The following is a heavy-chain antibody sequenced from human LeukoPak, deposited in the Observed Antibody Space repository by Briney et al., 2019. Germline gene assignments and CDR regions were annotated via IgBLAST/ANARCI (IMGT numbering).Heavy chain of an antibody. V-gene: IGHV4-4*07. D-gene: IGHD1-14*01. J-gene: IGHJ4*02. CDR3: ARLTPNLLTGVDY. Sequence: KASETLSLTCTVSTGSISSYYWNWIRQPAGKGLEWIGRIYNIANTNYNPSLKSRVTMSVGTSNNQFSLKLSSVTAADTAVYYCARLTPNLLTGVDYWGQGTLVTVSS. CDR1: TGSISSYY. CDR2: IYNIANT.